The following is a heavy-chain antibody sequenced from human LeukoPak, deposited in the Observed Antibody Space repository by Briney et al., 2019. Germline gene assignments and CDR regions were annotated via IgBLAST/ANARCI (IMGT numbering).Heavy chain of an antibody. CDR2: IKNKHEHQAT. J-gene: IGHJ4*02. Sequence: GGSLRLSCAASGFTFSSYVMSWVRQAPGKGLEWVGLIKNKHEHQATDYAAPVRERFIITRDDSSSTLFLQMNSLKTEDTAVYYCVTDANRILGARGTGYWGQGILVTVSS. D-gene: IGHD1-26*01. CDR3: VTDANRILGARGTGY. V-gene: IGHV3-15*01. CDR1: GFTFSSYV.